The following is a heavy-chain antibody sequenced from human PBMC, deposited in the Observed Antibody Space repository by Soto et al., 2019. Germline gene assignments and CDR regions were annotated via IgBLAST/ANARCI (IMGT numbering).Heavy chain of an antibody. CDR1: GGSLRDYY. J-gene: IGHJ4*02. CDR3: ARGPRH. V-gene: IGHV4-34*01. CDR2: INHSGST. Sequence: WETLSLTCAVYGGSLRDYYWSWIRQPPGKGLEWIGEINHSGSTNFNPSLKSRVTISVDTSKNQFSLKLTSVTAADTAVYYCARGPRHWGQGALVTVSS.